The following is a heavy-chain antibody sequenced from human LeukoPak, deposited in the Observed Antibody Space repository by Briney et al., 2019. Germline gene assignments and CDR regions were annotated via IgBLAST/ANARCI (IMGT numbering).Heavy chain of an antibody. J-gene: IGHJ5*02. V-gene: IGHV4-39*07. CDR1: GGSISSSSYY. CDR2: IYYSGST. Sequence: SETLSLTCTVSGGSISSSSYYWGWIRQPPGKGLEWIGSIYYSGSTYYNPSLKSRVTISVDTSKNQFSLKLSSVTAADTAVYYCARDEDIVVPGQGFDPWGQGTLVTVSS. D-gene: IGHD2-2*01. CDR3: ARDEDIVVPGQGFDP.